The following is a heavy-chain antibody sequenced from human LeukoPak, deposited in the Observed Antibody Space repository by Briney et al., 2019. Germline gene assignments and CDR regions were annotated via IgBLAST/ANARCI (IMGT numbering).Heavy chain of an antibody. CDR3: VVIRGGY. J-gene: IGHJ4*02. V-gene: IGHV3-9*01. Sequence: PGGSLRLSCAASGFTFGDYAMHWVRQAPGKGLEWVSGITWNSRDIGYADSVKGRFTISRDNAKNTLYLQMNSLRDEDTAVYYCVVIRGGYWGQGALVTVSS. CDR1: GFTFGDYA. CDR2: ITWNSRDI. D-gene: IGHD3-16*01.